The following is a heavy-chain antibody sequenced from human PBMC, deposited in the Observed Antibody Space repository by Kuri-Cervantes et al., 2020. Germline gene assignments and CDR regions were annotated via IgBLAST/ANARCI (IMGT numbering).Heavy chain of an antibody. D-gene: IGHD3-22*01. CDR3: ARDAINYDSSGYFDY. CDR1: GYTFTSYG. Sequence: ASVKVSCKASGYTFTSYGISWVRQAPGQGLEWMGWISAYNGDTNYAQKFQGRVTMTRDTSTSTVYMELSSLRSEDTAVYYCARDAINYDSSGYFDYWGQGTLVTVSS. J-gene: IGHJ4*02. V-gene: IGHV1-18*01. CDR2: ISAYNGDT.